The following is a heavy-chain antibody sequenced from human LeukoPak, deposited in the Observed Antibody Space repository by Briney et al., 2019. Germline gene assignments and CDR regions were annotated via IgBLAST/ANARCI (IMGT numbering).Heavy chain of an antibody. V-gene: IGHV3-21*01. CDR1: GFTFSSYT. CDR2: IAGSSGYI. D-gene: IGHD5-24*01. CDR3: AREYNGAFDF. Sequence: GGSLRLSCAASGFTFSSYTMNWVRQAPGKGLEWVSSIAGSSGYISYADSVKGRFTISRDNAKKSLYLQMTSLTAEDTAVYYCAREYNGAFDFWGQGTLVTVSS. J-gene: IGHJ4*02.